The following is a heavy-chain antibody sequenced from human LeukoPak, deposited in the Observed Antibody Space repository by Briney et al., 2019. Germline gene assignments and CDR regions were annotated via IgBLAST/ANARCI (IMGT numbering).Heavy chain of an antibody. Sequence: GGSLILSCAASGFTFSSYNMNWVRQAPGKGLEWVSNIGSSGTTIYYADSVKGRFSISRDNAKSSLYLQMNSLRVEDTAVYYCALLAVASDFDYWGQGALVTVSS. D-gene: IGHD6-19*01. CDR3: ALLAVASDFDY. CDR2: IGSSGTTI. J-gene: IGHJ4*02. V-gene: IGHV3-48*04. CDR1: GFTFSSYN.